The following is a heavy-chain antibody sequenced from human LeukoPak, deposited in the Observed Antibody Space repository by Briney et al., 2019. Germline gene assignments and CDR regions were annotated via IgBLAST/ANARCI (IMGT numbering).Heavy chain of an antibody. Sequence: GGSLRLSCAVSGFTFSNYAMSWVRQAPGKGLEWVSAISGSADGGNTSYAYYADSVKGRFTISRDNSKNTLYLQMNSLRAEDTAVYYCAKGDSFWPIPSTNDYWGQGTLVTVSS. CDR1: GFTFSNYA. J-gene: IGHJ4*02. V-gene: IGHV3-23*01. CDR3: AKGDSFWPIPSTNDY. D-gene: IGHD2-21*02. CDR2: ISGSADGGNTSYA.